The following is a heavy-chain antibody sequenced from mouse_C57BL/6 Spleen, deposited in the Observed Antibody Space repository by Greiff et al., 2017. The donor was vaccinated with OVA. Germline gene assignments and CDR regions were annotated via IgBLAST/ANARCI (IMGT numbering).Heavy chain of an antibody. CDR2: IDPSDSET. D-gene: IGHD1-1*01. CDR1: GYTFTSYW. Sequence: VQLQQPGAELVRPGSSVKLSCKASGYTFTSYWMHWVKQRPIQGLEWIGNIDPSDSETHYNQKFKDKATLTVDKSSSTAYMQLSSLTSEDSAVYYCARLDYGSSYDYFDYWGQGTTLTVSS. CDR3: ARLDYGSSYDYFDY. J-gene: IGHJ2*01. V-gene: IGHV1-52*01.